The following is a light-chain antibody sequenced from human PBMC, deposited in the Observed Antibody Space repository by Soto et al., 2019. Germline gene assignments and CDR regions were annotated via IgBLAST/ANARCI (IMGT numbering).Light chain of an antibody. CDR1: QAISSY. V-gene: IGKV1-27*01. CDR2: ATS. CDR3: HKYNHAPT. Sequence: DIQLTQSPSSLSASVGDRVTITCRASQAISSYLAWSQQKPGKVPELLIYATSTLQSGAPSRFSGRGSGTEFTLTISSLQPEDVATYYCHKYNHAPTCGGGTKVEIK. J-gene: IGKJ4*01.